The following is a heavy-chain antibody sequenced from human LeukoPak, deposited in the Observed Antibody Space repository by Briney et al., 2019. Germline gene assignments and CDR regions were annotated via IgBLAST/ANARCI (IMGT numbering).Heavy chain of an antibody. CDR1: GWSFSGYY. CDR2: INHSGST. J-gene: IGHJ5*02. Sequence: KTSETLSLTCAVYGWSFSGYYWSCIRQPPGKGLAWIGEINHSGSTNYNPSLKSRVTISVDTSKNQFSLKLSSVTAPDTAVYFHAGDRIRYPRFDPWGQGTLVTVSS. D-gene: IGHD3-9*01. V-gene: IGHV4-34*01. CDR3: AGDRIRYPRFDP.